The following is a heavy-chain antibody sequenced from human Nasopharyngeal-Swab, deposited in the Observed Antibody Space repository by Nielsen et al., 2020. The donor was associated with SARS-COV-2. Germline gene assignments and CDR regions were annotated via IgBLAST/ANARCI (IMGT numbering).Heavy chain of an antibody. Sequence: GGSLRLSCAASGSTFSSSEMTWVCQAPGKGLEWVSYISSSGNTMYYADSVKGRFTISRDNAKNSLYLQMNSLRAEDTAVYYCARGPGGSYFDSGCQGTLVTVSS. J-gene: IGHJ4*02. CDR3: ARGPGGSYFDS. V-gene: IGHV3-48*03. CDR1: GSTFSSSE. CDR2: ISSSGNTM. D-gene: IGHD1-26*01.